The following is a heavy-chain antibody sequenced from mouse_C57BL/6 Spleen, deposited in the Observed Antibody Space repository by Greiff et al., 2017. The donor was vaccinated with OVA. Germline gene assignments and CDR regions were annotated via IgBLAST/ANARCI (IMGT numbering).Heavy chain of an antibody. J-gene: IGHJ4*01. CDR2: ISSGSSTI. CDR3: AGGLRGAMDY. Sequence: EVMLVESGGGLVKPGGSLKLSCAASGFTFSDYGMHWVRQAPEKGLEWVAYISSGSSTIYYADTVKGRFTISRDNAKNTLFLQMTSLRSEDTAMYYCAGGLRGAMDYWGQGTSVTVSS. CDR1: GFTFSDYG. V-gene: IGHV5-17*01.